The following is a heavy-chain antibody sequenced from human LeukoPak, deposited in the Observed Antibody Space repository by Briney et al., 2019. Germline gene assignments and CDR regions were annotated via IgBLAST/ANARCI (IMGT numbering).Heavy chain of an antibody. CDR2: IYHSGST. CDR3: ASTQNYDLHFDY. D-gene: IGHD3-3*01. CDR1: GYSISSGYY. J-gene: IGHJ4*02. V-gene: IGHV4-38-2*02. Sequence: PSETLSLTCTVSGYSISSGYYWGWIRPPPGKGLEWIGSIYHSGSTYYNPSLKSRVTISVDTSKNQFSLKLSSVTAADTAVYYCASTQNYDLHFDYWGQGTLVTVSS.